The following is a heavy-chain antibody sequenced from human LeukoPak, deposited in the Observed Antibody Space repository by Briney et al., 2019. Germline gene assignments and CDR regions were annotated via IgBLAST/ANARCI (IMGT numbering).Heavy chain of an antibody. J-gene: IGHJ4*02. D-gene: IGHD3-10*01. CDR3: AKRDLWFGEFPYYFDY. Sequence: GGSLRLSCAASGFTFSSYSMSWVRQAPGKGLEWVSSISSSSSYIYYADSVKGRFTISRDNAKNSLYLQMNSLRAEDTAVYYCAKRDLWFGEFPYYFDYWGQGTLVTVSS. V-gene: IGHV3-21*01. CDR1: GFTFSSYS. CDR2: ISSSSSYI.